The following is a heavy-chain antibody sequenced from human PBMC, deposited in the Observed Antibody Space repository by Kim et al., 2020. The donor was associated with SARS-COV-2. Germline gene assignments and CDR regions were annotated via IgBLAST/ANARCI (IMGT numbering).Heavy chain of an antibody. V-gene: IGHV1-3*01. D-gene: IGHD3-9*01. CDR3: ARGPDTYLDY. CDR2: KT. J-gene: IGHJ4*02. Sequence: KTKYSQKCHSKVTITRETSATPAFMELGSLRSEDTAVYYCARGPDTYLDYWGQGTLVTVSS.